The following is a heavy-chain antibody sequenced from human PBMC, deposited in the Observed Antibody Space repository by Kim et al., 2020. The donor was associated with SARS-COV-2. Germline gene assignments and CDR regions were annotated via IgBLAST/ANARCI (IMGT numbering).Heavy chain of an antibody. D-gene: IGHD6-13*01. CDR3: AHPGIAAAGSSFDY. J-gene: IGHJ4*02. Sequence: SPSLKSRLTITKDTSKNQVVLTMTNMDPVDTATYYCAHPGIAAAGSSFDYWGQGTLVTVSS. V-gene: IGHV2-5*01.